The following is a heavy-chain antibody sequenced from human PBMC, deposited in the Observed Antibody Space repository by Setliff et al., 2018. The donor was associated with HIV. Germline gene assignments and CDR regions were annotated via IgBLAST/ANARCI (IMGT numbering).Heavy chain of an antibody. Sequence: SETLSLTCRVSNFSIGSGYYWGWIRLPPGERPEWIGSMYYVGSTYYHPSFESRSSISIDTSENTISLSLTSVTVADTAVYFCARSRWLSNTAYYFDFWGRGKLVTVSS. CDR2: MYYVGST. CDR3: ARSRWLSNTAYYFDF. CDR1: NFSIGSGYY. J-gene: IGHJ4*02. D-gene: IGHD3-10*01. V-gene: IGHV4-38-2*01.